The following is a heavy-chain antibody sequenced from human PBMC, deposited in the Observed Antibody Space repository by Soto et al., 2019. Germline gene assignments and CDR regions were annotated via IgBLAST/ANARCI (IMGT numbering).Heavy chain of an antibody. CDR2: ISYDGSNK. D-gene: IGHD2-8*01. CDR3: AKRSDIVLMVYAIARYGMDV. J-gene: IGHJ6*02. V-gene: IGHV3-30-3*02. Sequence: VRPLRLSWAVAECTCGGFASRWVSQAQGKGLEWVAVISYDGSNKYYADSVKGRFTISRDNSKNTLYLQMNSLRAEDTAVYYCAKRSDIVLMVYAIARYGMDVWGQGTTVTVSS. CDR1: ECTCGGFA.